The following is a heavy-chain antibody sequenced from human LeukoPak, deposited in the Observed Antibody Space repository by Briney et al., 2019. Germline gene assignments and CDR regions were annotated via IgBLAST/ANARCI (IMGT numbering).Heavy chain of an antibody. V-gene: IGHV3-21*01. CDR1: GFTFGSYT. D-gene: IGHD1-1*01. CDR2: ISGDTTYI. CDR3: ARRGTDASFSFFDA. J-gene: IGHJ3*01. Sequence: GGSLRLSCAASGFTFGSYTMHWVRQIPGERPEWVSSISGDTTYIYYADSLKGRFTISRDNTNTSLFLQMNSLRAEDTATYFCARRGTDASFSFFDAWGQGTMVTVSS.